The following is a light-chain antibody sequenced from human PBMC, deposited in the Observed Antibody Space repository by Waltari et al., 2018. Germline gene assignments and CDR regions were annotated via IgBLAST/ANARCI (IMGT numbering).Light chain of an antibody. J-gene: IGKJ3*01. CDR1: QSLLHSNGNTY. CDR2: RGS. CDR3: VQAIAFPFT. Sequence: DIVMTQTPLPPPLPPGWPPSIPCSSSQSLLHSNGNTYLHWYLQKPGQSPQLLIYRGSNRASGVPDRFSGSGSGTDFTLKISKVEAEDVGVYYCVQAIAFPFTFGPGTKLDIK. V-gene: IGKV2-40*01.